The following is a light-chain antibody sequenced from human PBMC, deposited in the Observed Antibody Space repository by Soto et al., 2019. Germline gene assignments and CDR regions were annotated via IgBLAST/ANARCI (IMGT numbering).Light chain of an antibody. CDR2: EVS. CDR3: SSYAGSNLV. Sequence: QSVLTQPPSASGSPGQSVTISCTGTSSDVGGYNYVSWYQQHPGKAPKVMICEVSKRPSGVPDRFSGSKSGNTASLTVSGLQAEDEADYYCSSYAGSNLVFGGGTKLTVL. V-gene: IGLV2-8*01. CDR1: SSDVGGYNY. J-gene: IGLJ2*01.